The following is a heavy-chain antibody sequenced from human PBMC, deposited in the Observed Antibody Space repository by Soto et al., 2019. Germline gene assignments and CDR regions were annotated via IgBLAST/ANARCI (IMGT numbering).Heavy chain of an antibody. CDR1: GGSFNSGAYY. Sequence: SETLSLTCTVSGGSFNSGAYYWGWIRRHPGKGLEWIGYLSYRGTTYYSPSLKSRLTMSLDTSKNQFSLQLNSVTPEDTAVYYCARMAICNARYCSSTSCCHYYYYGMDVWGQGATVTVSS. CDR3: ARMAICNARYCSSTSCCHYYYYGMDV. D-gene: IGHD2-2*01. CDR2: LSYRGTT. J-gene: IGHJ6*02. V-gene: IGHV4-31*03.